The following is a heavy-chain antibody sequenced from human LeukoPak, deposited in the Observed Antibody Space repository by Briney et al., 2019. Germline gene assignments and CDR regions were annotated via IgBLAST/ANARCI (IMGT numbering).Heavy chain of an antibody. D-gene: IGHD6-19*01. Sequence: SETLSLTCTVSGGSISGRSYYWGWIRQPPGKGLEWIGSMYYSGSTYSNPSLKSRVTISVDTSKNQFSLRLSSVTAADTAVYYCARDRQSSSGWYSDAFDIWGQGTMVTVSS. CDR3: ARDRQSSSGWYSDAFDI. V-gene: IGHV4-39*07. CDR2: MYYSGST. J-gene: IGHJ3*02. CDR1: GGSISGRSYY.